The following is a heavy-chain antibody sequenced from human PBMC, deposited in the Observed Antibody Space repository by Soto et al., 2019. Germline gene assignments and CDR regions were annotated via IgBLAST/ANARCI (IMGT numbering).Heavy chain of an antibody. Sequence: EVQLVESGGGLVQPGGSLRLSCVASGFTFSSFSMNWVRQSPGKGLEWVSYISTTSSTIHYAESVKGRFTISRDNAKNSLYLQMISLRDEDTAVYYCARDGAISGCFDYWGQGTLVTVSS. CDR1: GFTFSSFS. V-gene: IGHV3-48*02. D-gene: IGHD6-19*01. CDR2: ISTTSSTI. CDR3: ARDGAISGCFDY. J-gene: IGHJ4*02.